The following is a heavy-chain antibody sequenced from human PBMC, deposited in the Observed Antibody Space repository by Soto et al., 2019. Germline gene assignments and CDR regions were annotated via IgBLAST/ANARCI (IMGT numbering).Heavy chain of an antibody. D-gene: IGHD2-2*01. CDR2: IYHSGST. CDR1: GGSISSSNW. J-gene: IGHJ4*02. V-gene: IGHV4-4*02. Sequence: PSETLSLTCAVSGGSISSSNWWTWVRQPPGKGLEWIGEIYHSGSTNYNPSLKSRVTISVDKSTNQFSLNLTSVTAADTAVYYCASWGRYCGSASCFDSYFDYWGLGTLVTVSS. CDR3: ASWGRYCGSASCFDSYFDY.